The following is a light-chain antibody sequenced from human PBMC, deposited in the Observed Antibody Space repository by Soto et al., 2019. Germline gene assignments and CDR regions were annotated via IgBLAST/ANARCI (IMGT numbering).Light chain of an antibody. CDR1: QTVGIS. CDR3: QQRTNWLFT. V-gene: IGKV3-11*02. CDR2: DAS. Sequence: LTQSPASLSLSPGERATLSCRASQTVGISLAWYQHKPGQPPRLLIYDASKRATGIPARFGGSESGRDFILTISSLEPEDFAIYYCQQRTNWLFTFGPGTKVDIK. J-gene: IGKJ3*01.